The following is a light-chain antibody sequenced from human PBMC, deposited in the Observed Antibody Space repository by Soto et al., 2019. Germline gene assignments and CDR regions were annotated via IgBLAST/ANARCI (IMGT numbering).Light chain of an antibody. CDR3: QQYGISPRT. CDR1: QSVTGRY. CDR2: GAS. V-gene: IGKV3-20*01. J-gene: IGKJ1*01. Sequence: EVVLTQSPDTLSLSPGEIATLSCRASQSVTGRYIPWYQQRPGQAPSLLIYGASNRATGIPDRFSGSGSGTDFTLTISRLEPEDFAVYYCQQYGISPRTFGPWTKFEIK.